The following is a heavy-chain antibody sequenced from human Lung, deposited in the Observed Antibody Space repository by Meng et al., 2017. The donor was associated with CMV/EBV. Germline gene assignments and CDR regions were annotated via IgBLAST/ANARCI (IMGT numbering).Heavy chain of an antibody. CDR3: ARSGYCSSTSCDNWFDP. D-gene: IGHD2-2*03. CDR2: IYPGDSDT. V-gene: IGHV5-51*01. Sequence: GESLKISCKGSGYSFTSYWIGWVRQMPGKGLEWMGIIYPGDSDTRYSPSFQGRVTISADKSISTAYLQWSSLKASDTAMYYCARSGYCSSTSCDNWFDPWGQGTLVTVSS. CDR1: GYSFTSYW. J-gene: IGHJ5*02.